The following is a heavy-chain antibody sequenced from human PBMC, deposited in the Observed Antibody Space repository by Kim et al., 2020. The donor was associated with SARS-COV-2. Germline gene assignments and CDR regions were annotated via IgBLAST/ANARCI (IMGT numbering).Heavy chain of an antibody. CDR1: GGSISSSSYY. Sequence: SETLSLTCTVSGGSISSSSYYWGWIRQPPGKGLEWIGSIYYSGSTYYNPSLKSRVTISVDTSKNQFSLKLSSVTAADTAVYYCARHGRIWSYDSSGYYPSYVDYWGQGTLVTVSS. V-gene: IGHV4-39*01. D-gene: IGHD3-22*01. CDR3: ARHGRIWSYDSSGYYPSYVDY. CDR2: IYYSGST. J-gene: IGHJ4*02.